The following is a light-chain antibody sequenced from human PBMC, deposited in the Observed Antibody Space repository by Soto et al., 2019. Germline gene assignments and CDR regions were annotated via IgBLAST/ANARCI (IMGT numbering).Light chain of an antibody. CDR2: GAS. Sequence: EIVLTQSPGTLSLSPGERATLSRRASQSVSSSYLAWYQQKPGQAPRLLIYGASTRATGIPARFSGTGSGTEFTLTISSLQSEDFEVYYCQQYNNWPITFGQGTRLETK. CDR3: QQYNNWPIT. CDR1: QSVSSSY. J-gene: IGKJ5*01. V-gene: IGKV3-15*01.